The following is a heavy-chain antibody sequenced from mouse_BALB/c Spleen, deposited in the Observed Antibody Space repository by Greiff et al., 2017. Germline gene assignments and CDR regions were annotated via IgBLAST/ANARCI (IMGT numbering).Heavy chain of an antibody. CDR3: ARSTIYYDYDAWFAY. D-gene: IGHD2-4*01. Sequence: EVKLVESGPSLVKPSQTLSLTCSVTGDSITSGYWNWIRKFPGNKLEYMGYISYSGSTYYNPSLKSRISITRDTSKNQYYLQLNSVITEDTATYYCARSTIYYDYDAWFAYWGQGTLVTVSA. CDR2: ISYSGST. J-gene: IGHJ3*01. CDR1: GDSITSGY. V-gene: IGHV3-8*02.